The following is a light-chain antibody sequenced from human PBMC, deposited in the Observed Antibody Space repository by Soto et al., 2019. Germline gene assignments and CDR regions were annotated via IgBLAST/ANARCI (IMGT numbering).Light chain of an antibody. CDR1: QSVSSY. J-gene: IGKJ4*01. Sequence: IVLTQYPATLSLSPEERATLSCRASQSVSSYLAWYQQKPGQAPRLLIYDASHRATGIPARFSGSGSGTDFTLTISRLEPEDFAVYYCQQRSNRPPVLPVRGGTKVDIK. V-gene: IGKV3-11*01. CDR2: DAS. CDR3: QQRSNRPPVLP.